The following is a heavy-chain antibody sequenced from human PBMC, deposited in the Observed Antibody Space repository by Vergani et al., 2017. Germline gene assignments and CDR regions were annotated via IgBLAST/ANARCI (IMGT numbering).Heavy chain of an antibody. J-gene: IGHJ6*02. V-gene: IGHV3-23*01. D-gene: IGHD5-12*01. CDR2: ISGSGGST. Sequence: EVQLLESGGDLVQPGGSLRLSCAASGFTFNHFAMNWVRQAPGKGLEWGSGISGSGGSTYYAGSVKGRFTLSRDSSKNTVYIQMNSLRAGDTAVYYCEKANPRNSGYDYLYYYHAMDVWGQGTTVTVSS. CDR3: EKANPRNSGYDYLYYYHAMDV. CDR1: GFTFNHFA.